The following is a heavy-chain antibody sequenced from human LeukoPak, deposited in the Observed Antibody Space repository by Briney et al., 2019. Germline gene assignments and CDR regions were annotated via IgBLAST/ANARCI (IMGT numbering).Heavy chain of an antibody. J-gene: IGHJ6*03. CDR1: GGSISSSSYY. CDR3: ARRPTRYYYYYYYMDV. Sequence: PSETLSLTCTVSGGSISSSSYYWGWIRQPPGKGLGWIGSIYYSGSTYYNPSLKSRVTISVDTSKNQFSLKLSSVTAADTAVYYCARRPTRYYYYYYYMDVWGKGTTVTVSS. CDR2: IYYSGST. V-gene: IGHV4-39*07.